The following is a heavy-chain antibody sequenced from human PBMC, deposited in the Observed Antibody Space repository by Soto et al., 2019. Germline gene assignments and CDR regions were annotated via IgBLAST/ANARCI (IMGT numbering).Heavy chain of an antibody. CDR3: ARSIVVVTALDY. CDR1: GYALTGYA. J-gene: IGHJ4*02. D-gene: IGHD2-21*02. Sequence: ASVKGSCKASGYALTGYAMRWVRQAPGQRLEWMGWINAGNGNTKYSQKFQGRVTITRDTSASTAYMELSSLRSEDTAVYYCARSIVVVTALDYWGQGTLVTVS. CDR2: INAGNGNT. V-gene: IGHV1-3*01.